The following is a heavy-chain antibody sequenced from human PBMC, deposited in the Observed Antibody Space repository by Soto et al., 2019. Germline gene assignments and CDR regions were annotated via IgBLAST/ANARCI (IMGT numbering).Heavy chain of an antibody. J-gene: IGHJ6*02. CDR1: GYAFTDYS. V-gene: IGHV1-3*01. CDR3: ARVGQWGGMDV. D-gene: IGHD1-26*01. CDR2: INPASGKT. Sequence: GASVKVSCKASGYAFTDYSLQWVRQAPGQRLEWMGWINPASGKTKYSQKFQGRVTITRDTSASTAYMELSSLTSEDTALYYCARVGQWGGMDVWGQGTTVTV.